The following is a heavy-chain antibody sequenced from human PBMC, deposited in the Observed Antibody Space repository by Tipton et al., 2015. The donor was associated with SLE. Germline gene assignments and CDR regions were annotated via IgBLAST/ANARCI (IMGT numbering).Heavy chain of an antibody. J-gene: IGHJ4*02. CDR3: ARYNIVALKGFDY. Sequence: TLSLTCSVSGGSIRSNYWSWIRDPPGNGLECIGYIYYSGSTNSNSSLKSRVTISVDTSKNQFSLNLSSVTAADTAVYYCARYNIVALKGFDYWGQGTLVTVSS. D-gene: IGHD2-21*01. CDR1: GGSIRSNY. V-gene: IGHV4-59*08. CDR2: IYYSGST.